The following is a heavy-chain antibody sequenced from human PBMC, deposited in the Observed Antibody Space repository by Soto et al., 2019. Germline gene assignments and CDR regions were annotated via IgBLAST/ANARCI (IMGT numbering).Heavy chain of an antibody. CDR1: GFTLLSYA. CDR2: ISGSGGST. CDR3: ANPLPRYRGGDCSNWFDS. D-gene: IGHD2-21*02. J-gene: IGHJ5*01. V-gene: IGHV3-23*01. Sequence: PGVSLRLSCAASGFTLLSYAMSWVRQAPGKGLEWVSAISGSGGSTYYADSVKGRFTISRDNSKNTLYLQMNSLRAEDTAVYYCANPLPRYRGGDCSNWFDSCGQGPLVTVSS.